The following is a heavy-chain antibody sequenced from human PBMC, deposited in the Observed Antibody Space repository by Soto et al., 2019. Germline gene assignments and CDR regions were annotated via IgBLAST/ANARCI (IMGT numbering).Heavy chain of an antibody. Sequence: QVQLQESGPGLVKPSGTLSLTCAVSGGSISSSNWWSWVRQPPGKGLEWIGEIYHSGSTNYNPSLKSRVTISVDKSKNQFSLRLSSVTAADTAVYYCARDRRGGYYGSGRNVDYWGQGTLVTVSS. CDR3: ARDRRGGYYGSGRNVDY. CDR2: IYHSGST. CDR1: GGSISSSNW. V-gene: IGHV4-4*02. J-gene: IGHJ4*02. D-gene: IGHD3-10*01.